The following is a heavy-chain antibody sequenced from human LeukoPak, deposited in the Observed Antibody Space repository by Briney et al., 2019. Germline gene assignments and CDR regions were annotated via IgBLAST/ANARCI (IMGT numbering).Heavy chain of an antibody. CDR1: GFTFSTYE. Sequence: PGGSLRLSCAASGFTFSTYEMNFVRQAPGKGLEWVSAISGSGGSTYYADSVKGRFTISRDNSKNTLYLQMNSLRAEDTAVYYCAKAETSYYYGSGSYYPDYWGQGTLVTVSS. J-gene: IGHJ4*02. CDR3: AKAETSYYYGSGSYYPDY. D-gene: IGHD3-10*01. CDR2: ISGSGGST. V-gene: IGHV3-23*01.